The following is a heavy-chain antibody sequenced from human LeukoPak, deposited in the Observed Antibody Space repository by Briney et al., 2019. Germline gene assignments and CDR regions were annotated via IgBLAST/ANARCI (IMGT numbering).Heavy chain of an antibody. CDR1: GFTFSSYA. V-gene: IGHV3-23*01. CDR2: ISGSAGST. D-gene: IGHD1-26*01. CDR3: AKEAGSGAYSGSYSFDY. Sequence: PGGSLRLSCAASGFTFSSYAMSWVRQAPGKGLEWVSGISGSAGSTYYADSVKGRLTISRDNSKNTLYLQMNSLRPEDTGVYYCAKEAGSGAYSGSYSFDYWGQGTLVTVSS. J-gene: IGHJ4*02.